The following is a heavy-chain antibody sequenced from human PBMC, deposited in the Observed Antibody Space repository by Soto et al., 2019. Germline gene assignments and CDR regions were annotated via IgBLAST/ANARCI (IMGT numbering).Heavy chain of an antibody. CDR3: ARDERGYCSGGSCYSGFGY. Sequence: QVQLVESGGGVVQPGRSLRLSCAASGFTFSSYGMHWVRQAPGKGLEWVAVIWYDGSNKYYADSVKGRFTISRDNSKNPLYLQMNSLRAEDTAVYYCARDERGYCSGGSCYSGFGYWGQGTLVTVSS. D-gene: IGHD2-15*01. V-gene: IGHV3-33*01. CDR1: GFTFSSYG. CDR2: IWYDGSNK. J-gene: IGHJ4*02.